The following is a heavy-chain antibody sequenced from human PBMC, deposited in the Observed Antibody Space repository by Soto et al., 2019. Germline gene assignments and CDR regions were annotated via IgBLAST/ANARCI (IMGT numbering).Heavy chain of an antibody. CDR3: ARDIGFNWNYGNYYYYGMDV. CDR1: GGSISSGDYY. V-gene: IGHV4-30-4*01. D-gene: IGHD1-7*01. CDR2: IYYSGST. J-gene: IGHJ6*02. Sequence: KPSETLSLTCTVSGGSISSGDYYWSWIRQPPGKGLEWIGYIYYSGSTYYNPSLKSRVTISVDTSKNQFSLKLSSVTAADTAVYYCARDIGFNWNYGNYYYYGMDVWGQGTTVTVSS.